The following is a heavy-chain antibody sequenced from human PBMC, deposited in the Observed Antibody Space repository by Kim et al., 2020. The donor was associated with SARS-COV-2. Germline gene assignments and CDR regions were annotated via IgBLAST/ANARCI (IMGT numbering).Heavy chain of an antibody. CDR3: ASLVVGATSDAFDI. V-gene: IGHV3-33*01. J-gene: IGHJ3*02. CDR1: GFTFSSYG. Sequence: GGSLRLSCAASGFTFSSYGMHWVRQAPGKGLEWVAVIWYDGSNKYYADSVKGRFTISRDNSKNTLYLQMNSLRAEDTAVYYCASLVVGATSDAFDIWGQGTMVTVSS. D-gene: IGHD1-26*01. CDR2: IWYDGSNK.